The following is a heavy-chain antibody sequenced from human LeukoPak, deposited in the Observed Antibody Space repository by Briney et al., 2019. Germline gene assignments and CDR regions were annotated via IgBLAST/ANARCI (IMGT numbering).Heavy chain of an antibody. CDR2: IIPIFGTA. J-gene: IGHJ6*03. V-gene: IGHV1-69*01. CDR1: GGTFSSYA. D-gene: IGHD2-2*01. CDR3: ARIEDIVVVPAAHPSLPYYYYYMDV. Sequence: SVKVSCKASGGTFSSYAISWVRQAPGQGLEWMGGIIPIFGTANYAQKFQGRVTITADESTSTAYMELSSLRSEDTAVYYCARIEDIVVVPAAHPSLPYYYYYMDVWGKGTTVTVSS.